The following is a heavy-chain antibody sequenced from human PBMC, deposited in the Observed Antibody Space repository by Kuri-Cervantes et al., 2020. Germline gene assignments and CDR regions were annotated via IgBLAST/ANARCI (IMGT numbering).Heavy chain of an antibody. CDR2: ISSSSSYV. CDR3: AKGDYGDLRDAFDI. CDR1: GFTFSSYS. V-gene: IGHV3-21*01. Sequence: GGSLRLSCAASGFTFSSYSMNWVRQAPGKGLEWVSSISSSSSYVYYADSVKGRFTISRDNSKNTLYLQMNSLRAEDTAVYCCAKGDYGDLRDAFDIWGQGTMVTVSS. D-gene: IGHD4-17*01. J-gene: IGHJ3*02.